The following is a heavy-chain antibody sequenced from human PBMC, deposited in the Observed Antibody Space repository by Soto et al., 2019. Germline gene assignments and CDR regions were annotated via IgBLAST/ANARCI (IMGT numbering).Heavy chain of an antibody. J-gene: IGHJ6*02. D-gene: IGHD6-19*01. Sequence: QVQLVESGGGVVQPGRSLRLSCVGSGFPFWHYGMHWVRQAPGKGLEWVAVIWSDGKKESYADFVKGRFAISRDNFKDTLYLQMNSLRAEDTAVYYCAIDRDGGWFHMDVWGQGTTVTVSS. CDR3: AIDRDGGWFHMDV. V-gene: IGHV3-33*03. CDR2: IWSDGKKE. CDR1: GFPFWHYG.